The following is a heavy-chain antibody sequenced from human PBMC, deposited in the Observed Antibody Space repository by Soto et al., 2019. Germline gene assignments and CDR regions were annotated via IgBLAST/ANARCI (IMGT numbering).Heavy chain of an antibody. D-gene: IGHD2-2*02. J-gene: IGHJ6*02. Sequence: GESLKISCKGFGYSFTSYWIGWVRQMPGKGLEWMGIIYPGDSDTRYSPSFQGQVTISADKSISTAYLQWSSLKASDTAVYYCAGQTIPRGYGMDVWGQGTTVTAP. V-gene: IGHV5-51*01. CDR2: IYPGDSDT. CDR3: AGQTIPRGYGMDV. CDR1: GYSFTSYW.